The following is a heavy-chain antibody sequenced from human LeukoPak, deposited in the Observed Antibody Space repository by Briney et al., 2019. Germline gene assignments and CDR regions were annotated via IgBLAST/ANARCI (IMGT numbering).Heavy chain of an antibody. V-gene: IGHV4-4*07. CDR3: ARGGQRPLFDY. D-gene: IGHD3-16*01. CDR1: GGSISSYY. Sequence: ASETLSLTCTVSGGSISSYYWSWIRQPAGKGLEWIGRIYPSGSTNYNPSLKSRVTMSVDTSKNQFSLKLSSVTAADTAVYYCARGGQRPLFDYWGQGTLVTVSS. J-gene: IGHJ4*02. CDR2: IYPSGST.